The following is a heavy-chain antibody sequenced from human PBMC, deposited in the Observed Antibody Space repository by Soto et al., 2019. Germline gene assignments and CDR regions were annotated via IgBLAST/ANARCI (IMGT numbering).Heavy chain of an antibody. CDR3: AHSTYSSSWYRDAFDI. CDR1: GFSLSTRRVG. Sequence: QITLKESGPTLVKPTQTLTLTCTFSGFSLSTRRVGVGWIRQPPGKALEWLALIYWDDDKRYSPSLKSRLTITKDTSKNQVVLTMTNMGPVDTATYYCAHSTYSSSWYRDAFDIWGQGTMVTVSS. CDR2: IYWDDDK. D-gene: IGHD6-13*01. J-gene: IGHJ3*02. V-gene: IGHV2-5*02.